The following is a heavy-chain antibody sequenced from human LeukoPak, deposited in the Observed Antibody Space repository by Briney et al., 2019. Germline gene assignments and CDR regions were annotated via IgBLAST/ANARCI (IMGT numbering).Heavy chain of an antibody. CDR1: GYTFTNYG. V-gene: IGHV1-18*01. Sequence: ASVKVSCKASGYTFTNYGISWVRQAPGQGLEWMGWISAYNGNTKFAQKFQGRVTMTRNTSISTAYMELSSLRSEDTAVYYCARYITMVRGGSWFDPWGQGTLVTVSS. D-gene: IGHD3-10*01. CDR2: ISAYNGNT. CDR3: ARYITMVRGGSWFDP. J-gene: IGHJ5*02.